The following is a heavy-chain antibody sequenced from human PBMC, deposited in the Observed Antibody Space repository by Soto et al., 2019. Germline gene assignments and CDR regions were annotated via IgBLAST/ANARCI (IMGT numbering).Heavy chain of an antibody. CDR3: ARHPSDFWFDP. D-gene: IGHD2-21*02. CDR2: IYYSGCT. V-gene: IGHV4-39*01. CDR1: GGSISSSSYF. J-gene: IGHJ5*02. Sequence: SETLSLTCSVSGGSISSSSYFWGWIRQPPGKGLECIGIIYYSGCTYYNPSLKSRVTVSVDTSKNQFSLKLSSVTAADTAVYYCARHPSDFWFDPWGQGTLVTVSS.